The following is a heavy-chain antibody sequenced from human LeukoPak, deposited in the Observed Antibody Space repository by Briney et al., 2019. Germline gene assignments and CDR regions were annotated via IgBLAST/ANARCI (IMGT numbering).Heavy chain of an antibody. J-gene: IGHJ4*02. CDR3: ARDSSGLDY. V-gene: IGHV3-66*02. CDR2: IYSGGST. CDR1: GFIFSNYA. D-gene: IGHD6-19*01. Sequence: PGGSLRLSCAASGFIFSNYAMSWVRQAPGKGLEWVSVIYSGGSTYYADSVKGRFTISRDNSKNTLYLQMNSLRAEDTAVYYCARDSSGLDYWGQGTLVTVSS.